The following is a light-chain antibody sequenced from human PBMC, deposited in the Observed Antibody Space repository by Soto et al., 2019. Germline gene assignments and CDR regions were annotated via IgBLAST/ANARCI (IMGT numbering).Light chain of an antibody. J-gene: IGKJ3*01. Sequence: EIVLTQSPGTLSLFPGERAPLSCRASQSVSDFLAWYQQKPGQAPRLLIYDAAKRAPGIPARFSGSGSGTDFTLTISSLESEDSAVYYCQQRSNWPIFTFGPGTKV. CDR1: QSVSDF. V-gene: IGKV3-11*01. CDR3: QQRSNWPIFT. CDR2: DAA.